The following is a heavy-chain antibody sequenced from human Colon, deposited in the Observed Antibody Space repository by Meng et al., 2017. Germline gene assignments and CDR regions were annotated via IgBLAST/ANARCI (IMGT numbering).Heavy chain of an antibody. CDR3: ARKRDGYNPFDD. CDR2: IYYSGST. J-gene: IGHJ4*02. V-gene: IGHV4-28*01. CDR1: GDSISRSNW. Sequence: GQRTGSGPGLVKPSDTVSLTCAFSGDSISRSNWWVWIRQPPGKVLEWIGYIYYSGSTDYNPSLKSRVTMSVDTSKNQFSLKLSSVTAVDTAVYYCARKRDGYNPFDDWGQGTLVTAPQ. D-gene: IGHD5-24*01.